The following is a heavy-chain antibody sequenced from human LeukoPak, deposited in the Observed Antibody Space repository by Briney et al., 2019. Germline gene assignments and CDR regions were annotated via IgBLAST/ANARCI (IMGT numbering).Heavy chain of an antibody. J-gene: IGHJ5*02. Sequence: SETLSLTCTVSGGSISSSSHYWGWIRQPPGKGLEWIGSTHYSGSTYDNPSLKSRVTISVDTSKNQFSLILSSVTATDTAIYYCTRQTYDLSSANWFDPWGHGTLVTVSS. V-gene: IGHV4-39*01. CDR3: TRQTYDLSSANWFDP. D-gene: IGHD3-3*01. CDR1: GGSISSSSHY. CDR2: THYSGST.